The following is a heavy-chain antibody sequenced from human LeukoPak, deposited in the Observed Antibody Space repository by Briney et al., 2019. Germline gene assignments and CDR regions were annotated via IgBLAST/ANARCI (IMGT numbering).Heavy chain of an antibody. CDR1: VYTFTGYY. V-gene: IGHV1-2*02. J-gene: IGHJ4*02. Sequence: GASVKVSCKASVYTFTGYYMHWVRQAPGQGLEWMGWINPNSGGTNYAQKFQGRVTMTRDTSISTAYMELSRLRSDDTAVYYCARAYCSSTSCYESGQDYWGQGALVTVSS. D-gene: IGHD2-2*01. CDR2: INPNSGGT. CDR3: ARAYCSSTSCYESGQDY.